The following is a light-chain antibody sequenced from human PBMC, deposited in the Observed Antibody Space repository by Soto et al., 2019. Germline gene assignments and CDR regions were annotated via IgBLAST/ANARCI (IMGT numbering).Light chain of an antibody. J-gene: IGLJ3*02. CDR1: SSDVGAYNY. Sequence: QSVLTQPASVSGSPGQSITISCTGTSSDVGAYNYVSWYQQHPGKVPKLIIYDVINRPSGVSSRFSGSKSVNTASLTISGFQAEDEADYYCTSYTSSVTLVFGGGTKLTVL. CDR3: TSYTSSVTLV. V-gene: IGLV2-14*01. CDR2: DVI.